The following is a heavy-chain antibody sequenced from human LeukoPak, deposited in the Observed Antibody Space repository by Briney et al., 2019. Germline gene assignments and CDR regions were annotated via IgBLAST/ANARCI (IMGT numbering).Heavy chain of an antibody. Sequence: GGSLRLSCVASGFTFSTSWVTWVRQAPGKGLEWVANIDKHGSGKYYVDSVKGRFAISRDYASNSVFLQMDSLGAEDTSVYYCARDAGWGYYDLWGQGTPVTVSS. CDR2: IDKHGSGK. CDR3: ARDAGWGYYDL. CDR1: GFTFSTSW. J-gene: IGHJ4*02. V-gene: IGHV3-7*01. D-gene: IGHD1-26*01.